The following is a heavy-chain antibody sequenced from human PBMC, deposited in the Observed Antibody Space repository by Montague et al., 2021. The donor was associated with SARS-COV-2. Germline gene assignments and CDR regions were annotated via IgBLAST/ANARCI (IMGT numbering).Heavy chain of an antibody. CDR1: GFTFSSYA. Sequence: SLRLSCAASGFTFSSYAMHWVRQAPGKGLEWVAVISYDGSNKYYADPVKGRFTISRDNSKNTLYLQMNSLRAEDTAVYYCASELADYGDFDYWGQGTLVTVSS. CDR3: ASELADYGDFDY. J-gene: IGHJ4*02. V-gene: IGHV3-30-3*01. D-gene: IGHD4-17*01. CDR2: ISYDGSNK.